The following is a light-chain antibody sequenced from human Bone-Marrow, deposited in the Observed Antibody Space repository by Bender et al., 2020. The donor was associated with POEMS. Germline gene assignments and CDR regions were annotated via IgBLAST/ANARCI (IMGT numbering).Light chain of an antibody. V-gene: IGLV3-1*01. CDR1: KLGEEY. CDR2: QDT. J-gene: IGLJ2*01. Sequence: SYELTQPPSVSVSPGQTATITCSGEKLGEEYACWYQQKPGQSPVVVIYQDTKRPSGIPERFSGSTSGNTASLTISGAQTIDGADYYCRSWGRNTAVLGGGNKLPVL. CDR3: RSWGRNTAV.